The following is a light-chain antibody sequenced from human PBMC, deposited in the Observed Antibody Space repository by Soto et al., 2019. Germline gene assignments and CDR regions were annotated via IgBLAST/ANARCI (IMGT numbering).Light chain of an antibody. CDR2: GAS. J-gene: IGKJ2*01. V-gene: IGKV3-15*01. Sequence: EIVITQTPATLSVSPGERATLSCRASQSVSSSLAWYQQRPGQAPRLLIYGASTRATGIPARFSGSGSGTEFTLTISSLQSEDFALYYCQPYNNWPPYTFGQGTKLEIK. CDR3: QPYNNWPPYT. CDR1: QSVSSS.